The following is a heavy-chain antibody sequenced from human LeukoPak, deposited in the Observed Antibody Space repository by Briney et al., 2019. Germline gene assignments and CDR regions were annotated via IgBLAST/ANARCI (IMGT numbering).Heavy chain of an antibody. CDR1: GGSISTSNYH. CDR2: IFYTGST. Sequence: SETLSLTCTVSGGSISTSNYHWGWIRQPPGKGLEWIGSIFYTGSTYYNPSLKSRVTMSVDTSNNQFSLKLSSVTAADTAVYYCASRRGVISFDYWGQGTLVTVSS. D-gene: IGHD3-10*01. CDR3: ASRRGVISFDY. V-gene: IGHV4-39*01. J-gene: IGHJ4*02.